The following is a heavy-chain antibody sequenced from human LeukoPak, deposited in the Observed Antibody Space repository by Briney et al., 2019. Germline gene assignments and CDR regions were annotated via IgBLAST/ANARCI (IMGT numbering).Heavy chain of an antibody. CDR1: GFTFSSYW. Sequence: QTGGSLRLSCAASGFTFSSYWMSWVRQAPGKGLEWAASIKQDGSEKHYVDSVKGRFTISRDNAKNSLYLQTNSLKAEDTAVYYCARDRAVAGYDAFDIWGQGTMVTVSS. V-gene: IGHV3-7*01. CDR2: IKQDGSEK. D-gene: IGHD6-19*01. CDR3: ARDRAVAGYDAFDI. J-gene: IGHJ3*02.